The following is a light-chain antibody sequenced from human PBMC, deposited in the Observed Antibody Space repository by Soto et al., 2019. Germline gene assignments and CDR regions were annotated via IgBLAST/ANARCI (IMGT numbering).Light chain of an antibody. J-gene: IGKJ1*01. CDR3: QWYNSYPWT. CDR1: QSISSW. CDR2: KAS. V-gene: IGKV1-5*03. Sequence: DIQMTQSPFTLSASVGDRVTITCRASQSISSWLAWYQQKPGKATKLLIYKASTLESGVPSNFSGSASGTEFTLTISSLQPEDFATYYCQWYNSYPWTFRQGTKVDVK.